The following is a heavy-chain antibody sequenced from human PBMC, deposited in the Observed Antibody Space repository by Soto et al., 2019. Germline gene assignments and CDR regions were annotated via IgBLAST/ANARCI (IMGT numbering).Heavy chain of an antibody. V-gene: IGHV3-30*18. D-gene: IGHD4-17*01. CDR1: GFTFSSYG. J-gene: IGHJ3*02. CDR2: ISYDGSNK. CDR3: AKDKSTTVVTPDAFDI. Sequence: GGSLRLSCAASGFTFSSYGMHWVRQAPGKGLEWVAVISYDGSNKYYADPVKGRFTISRDNSKNTLYLQMNSLRAEDTAVYYCAKDKSTTVVTPDAFDIWGQGTMVTVSS.